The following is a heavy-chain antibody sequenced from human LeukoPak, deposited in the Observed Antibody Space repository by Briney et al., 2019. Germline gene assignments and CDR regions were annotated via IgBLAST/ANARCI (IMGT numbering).Heavy chain of an antibody. CDR1: GFTFNSYN. CDR3: AELGITMIGGV. D-gene: IGHD3-10*02. CDR2: ISSGSSYI. V-gene: IGHV3-21*01. J-gene: IGHJ6*04. Sequence: GGSLRLSCAASGFTFNSYNMNWVRQAPGKGLEWVSSISSGSSYIYYSDSVQGRFTISRDNAKNSLYLQMNSLRAEDTAVYYCAELGITMIGGVWGKGTTVTISS.